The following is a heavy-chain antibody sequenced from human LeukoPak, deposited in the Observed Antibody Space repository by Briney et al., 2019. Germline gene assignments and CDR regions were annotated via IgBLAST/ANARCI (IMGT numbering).Heavy chain of an antibody. CDR3: ARQFSALPSAPMDV. CDR2: IFPHDSDT. Sequence: GESLKISCKGSGYSFPNFWIGWVRQMPGKGLEWMGVIFPHDSDTIYSPSFQGQVTISADKSISTAYLQWSSLKASDTAMYYCARQFSALPSAPMDVWGKGTTVTVSS. V-gene: IGHV5-51*01. J-gene: IGHJ6*04. CDR1: GYSFPNFW.